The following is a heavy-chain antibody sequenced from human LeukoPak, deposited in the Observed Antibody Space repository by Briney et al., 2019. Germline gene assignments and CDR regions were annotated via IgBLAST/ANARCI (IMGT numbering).Heavy chain of an antibody. Sequence: PSETLSLTCTVSGGPMSTYYWTWIRQPPGKGLEWIGFIYYTGSTNYNPSLKSRVTISVDTSKNQFSLKLSSVTAADTAVYYCAGMRITTPTVRTLDYWGQGTLVTVSS. V-gene: IGHV4-59*01. CDR2: IYYTGST. CDR3: AGMRITTPTVRTLDY. J-gene: IGHJ4*02. CDR1: GGPMSTYY. D-gene: IGHD1-14*01.